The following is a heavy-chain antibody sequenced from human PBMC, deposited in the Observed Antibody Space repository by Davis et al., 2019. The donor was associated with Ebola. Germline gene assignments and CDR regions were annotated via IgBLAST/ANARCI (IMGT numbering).Heavy chain of an antibody. Sequence: AASVKVSCKASGGTFSGYAISWVRQAPGQGLEWMGGIIPIFGTANYAQKFQGRVTITADESTSTAYMELSSLRSEDTAVYYCATGDYGGNTHFDYWGQGTLVTVSS. CDR3: ATGDYGGNTHFDY. CDR1: GGTFSGYA. D-gene: IGHD4-23*01. V-gene: IGHV1-69*13. J-gene: IGHJ4*02. CDR2: IIPIFGTA.